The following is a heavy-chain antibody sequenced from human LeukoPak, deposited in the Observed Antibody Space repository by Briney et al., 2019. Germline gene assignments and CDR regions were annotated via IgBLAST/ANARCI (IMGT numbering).Heavy chain of an antibody. Sequence: PGGSLRLSCAASGFTFSSYGMHWVRQAPGKGLEWVAFIRYDGSNKYYTDSVKGRFTISRDNSKNTLYLQMNSLRAEDTAVYYCARTVYCSTTSCPTHFFDYWGQGTLVTVSS. J-gene: IGHJ4*02. CDR2: IRYDGSNK. D-gene: IGHD2-2*01. CDR3: ARTVYCSTTSCPTHFFDY. V-gene: IGHV3-30*02. CDR1: GFTFSSYG.